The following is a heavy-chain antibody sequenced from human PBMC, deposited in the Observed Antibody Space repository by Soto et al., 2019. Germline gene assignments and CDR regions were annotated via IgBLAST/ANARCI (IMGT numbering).Heavy chain of an antibody. D-gene: IGHD4-4*01. CDR3: ARVIGSNLRNWFDP. J-gene: IGHJ5*02. CDR1: GGTFSSYA. V-gene: IGHV1-69*13. CDR2: IIPIFGTA. Sequence: GASLKVSCKASGGTFSSYAISWVRQAPGQGLEWMGGIIPIFGTANYAQKFQGRVTITADESTSTAYMELSSLRSEDTAVYYCARVIGSNLRNWFDPWGQGTLVTVSS.